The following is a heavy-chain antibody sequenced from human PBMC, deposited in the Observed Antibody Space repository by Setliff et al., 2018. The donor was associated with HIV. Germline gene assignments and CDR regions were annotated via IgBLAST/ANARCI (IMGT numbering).Heavy chain of an antibody. CDR1: GGSFSSYA. CDR3: ARDSGVSSGWKNWFDS. CDR2: IIPIFGTA. J-gene: IGHJ5*01. Sequence: SVKVSCQASGGSFSSYAISWVRQAPGQGLAWMGGIIPIFGTAKYAQKFQGRVTITTDESTSTAYMDLSSLRSEDTAVYYCARDSGVSSGWKNWFDSWGQGTLVTVSS. V-gene: IGHV1-69*05. D-gene: IGHD6-19*01.